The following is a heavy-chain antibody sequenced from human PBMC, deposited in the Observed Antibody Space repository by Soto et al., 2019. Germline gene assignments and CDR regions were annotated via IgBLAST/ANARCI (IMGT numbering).Heavy chain of an antibody. D-gene: IGHD1-26*01. CDR1: GGTFNTYT. CDR3: ASWRSYSGSYCFDY. Sequence: QVQLVQSGAEVKKPGSSVKVSCEASGGTFNTYTINWVRQAPGRGLEWMGQVIPMYDSVNYAESFQGRVTITADKSTNIAYMELSSLRSEDTALYFCASWRSYSGSYCFDYWGQGTLVIGSS. V-gene: IGHV1-69*06. J-gene: IGHJ4*02. CDR2: VIPMYDSV.